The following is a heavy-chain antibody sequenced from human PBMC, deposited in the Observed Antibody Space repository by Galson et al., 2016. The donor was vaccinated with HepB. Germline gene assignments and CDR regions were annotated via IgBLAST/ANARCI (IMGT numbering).Heavy chain of an antibody. Sequence: SCKASGGTFSSYEISWVRQAPGQGLEWMGGISPIFGTANYTQKFRGRVTLTADESTSTAYMELSSLRSEDTAVYYCARLTTENAFDIWGQGTMATVSS. CDR1: GGTFSSYE. D-gene: IGHD1-14*01. CDR2: ISPIFGTA. J-gene: IGHJ3*02. V-gene: IGHV1-69*01. CDR3: ARLTTENAFDI.